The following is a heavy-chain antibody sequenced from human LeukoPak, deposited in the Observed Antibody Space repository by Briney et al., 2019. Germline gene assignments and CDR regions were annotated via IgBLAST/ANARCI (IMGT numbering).Heavy chain of an antibody. V-gene: IGHV3-30*03. Sequence: GGSLRLSCAASGFTFSSYGMHWVRQAPGKGLEWVAVIPYDGSNKYYADSVKGRFTISRDNSKNTLYLQMNSLRAEDTAVYYCEAICSSTSCSSFDYWGQGTLVTVSS. CDR1: GFTFSSYG. CDR2: IPYDGSNK. J-gene: IGHJ4*02. CDR3: EAICSSTSCSSFDY. D-gene: IGHD2-2*01.